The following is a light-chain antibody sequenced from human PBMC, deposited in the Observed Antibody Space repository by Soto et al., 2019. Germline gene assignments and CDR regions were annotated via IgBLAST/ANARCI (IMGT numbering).Light chain of an antibody. Sequence: DIVMTQSPLSLPVTPGEPASISCRSSQSLLHSDGYNYLDWYLQKPGQSPQLLIYLGSNRASGVPDRFSGSGSGTDFTLKISRVEAEDVAVYYCQQRTNWPPRDTFGQGIKVDIK. CDR2: LGS. CDR1: QSLLHSDGYNY. V-gene: IGKV2-28*01. J-gene: IGKJ2*01. CDR3: QQRTNWPPRDT.